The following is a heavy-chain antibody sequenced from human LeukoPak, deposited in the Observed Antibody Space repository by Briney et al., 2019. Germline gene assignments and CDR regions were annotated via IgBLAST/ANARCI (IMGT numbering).Heavy chain of an antibody. V-gene: IGHV4-34*01. CDR3: ARHGGWFDP. D-gene: IGHD3-16*01. CDR2: INHSGST. Sequence: SETLSLTCAVYGASFSGYYWSWIRQPPGKGLEWIGEINHSGSTNYNPSLKSRVTISVDTSKNQFSLKLSSVTAADTAVYYCARHGGWFDPWGQGTLVTVSS. CDR1: GASFSGYY. J-gene: IGHJ5*02.